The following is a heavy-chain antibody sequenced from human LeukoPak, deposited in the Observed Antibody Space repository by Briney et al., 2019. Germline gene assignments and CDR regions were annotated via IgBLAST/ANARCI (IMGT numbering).Heavy chain of an antibody. CDR2: ITSSSSYA. CDR3: ARGRSSGWYWFDY. Sequence: GGSLRLSCEASGFTFSTYNMNWVRQAPGKRLEWVSSITSSSSYAFYADSVKGRFTISRDNAKSSLYLQMNNLRAEDTAVYYCARGRSSGWYWFDYWGQGTLVTVSS. V-gene: IGHV3-21*01. CDR1: GFTFSTYN. D-gene: IGHD6-19*01. J-gene: IGHJ4*02.